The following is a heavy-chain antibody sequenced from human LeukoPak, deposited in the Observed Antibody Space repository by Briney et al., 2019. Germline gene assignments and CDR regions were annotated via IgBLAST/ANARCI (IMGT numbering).Heavy chain of an antibody. CDR1: GDSVSSNTPA. CDR2: TYYRSKWYN. J-gene: IGHJ4*02. Sequence: SQTLSVTCAISGDSVSSNTPAWNWIRQSPSRGLEWLGRTYYRSKWYNDYAVSVRSRITINPDPAKNQFSLQLNSVTPEDTAVYYCARQQRGAFDYWGQGTLVTVSS. D-gene: IGHD6-13*01. V-gene: IGHV6-1*01. CDR3: ARQQRGAFDY.